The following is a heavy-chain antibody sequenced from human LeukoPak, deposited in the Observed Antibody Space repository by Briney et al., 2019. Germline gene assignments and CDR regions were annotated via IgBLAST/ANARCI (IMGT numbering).Heavy chain of an antibody. J-gene: IGHJ6*03. D-gene: IGHD3-16*02. V-gene: IGHV3-11*04. CDR1: RFTFSDYY. Sequence: KTGGSLRLSCAASRFTFSDYYLSWIRQAPGKGLEWVSYISSSGSTIYYADSVKGRFTISRDNAKNSLYLQMNSLRAEDTAVYYCAGNYDYVWGSYPYSYYYYMDVWGKGTTVTISS. CDR2: ISSSGSTI. CDR3: AGNYDYVWGSYPYSYYYYMDV.